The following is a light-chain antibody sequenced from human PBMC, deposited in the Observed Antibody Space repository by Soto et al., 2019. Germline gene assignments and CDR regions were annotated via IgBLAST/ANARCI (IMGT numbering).Light chain of an antibody. J-gene: IGKJ3*01. CDR2: GAS. Sequence: ELVLTQSPGTLSLSPGERATLSCRASQSVSSSYLAWYQQKPGQAPRLLIYGASSSDTGIPDRSGGSGSGTGFTLTIRRLEPDDFAVYYCQQYVSSPFTFGPGTKVDIK. CDR3: QQYVSSPFT. V-gene: IGKV3-20*01. CDR1: QSVSSSY.